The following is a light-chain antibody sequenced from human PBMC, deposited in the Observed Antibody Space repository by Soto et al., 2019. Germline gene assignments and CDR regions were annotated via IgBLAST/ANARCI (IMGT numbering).Light chain of an antibody. Sequence: QSALTQPASVSGSPGQSITISCTGTSSDVGGYNYVSWYQQHPGKAPKLMIYEVSNRPSGVSNRFSGSKSGNTASLTISGLQAEDEADYYCSSYTTSSTYVFATGTKLTVL. CDR2: EVS. J-gene: IGLJ1*01. V-gene: IGLV2-14*01. CDR3: SSYTTSSTYV. CDR1: SSDVGGYNY.